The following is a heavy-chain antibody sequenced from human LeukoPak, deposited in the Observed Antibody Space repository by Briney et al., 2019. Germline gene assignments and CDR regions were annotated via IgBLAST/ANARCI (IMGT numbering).Heavy chain of an antibody. J-gene: IGHJ4*02. Sequence: AGGSLRLSCAASGFTFRNHGMHWVRQAPGKGLEWVALIWNNGNDKNYAESVKGRFTVSRDNSQNILYLQLNSLRVEDTAVYYCARDRSVSYFDYWGQGTLVTVSS. V-gene: IGHV3-33*01. CDR1: GFTFRNHG. CDR3: ARDRSVSYFDY. CDR2: IWNNGNDK.